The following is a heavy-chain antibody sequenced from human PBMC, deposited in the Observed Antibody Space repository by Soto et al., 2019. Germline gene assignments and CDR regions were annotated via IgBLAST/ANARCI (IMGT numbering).Heavy chain of an antibody. CDR2: IYHSGST. J-gene: IGHJ4*02. D-gene: IGHD3-9*01. CDR1: GGSISSSNW. Sequence: SETLSLTCAVSGGSISSSNWWSWVHQPPGKGLEWIGEIYHSGSTNYNPSLKSRVTISLDTSKNQISLKLNSVTAADTAVYYCARHPGYYDVLTGYSTYYFDYWGQGILVT. CDR3: ARHPGYYDVLTGYSTYYFDY. V-gene: IGHV4-4*02.